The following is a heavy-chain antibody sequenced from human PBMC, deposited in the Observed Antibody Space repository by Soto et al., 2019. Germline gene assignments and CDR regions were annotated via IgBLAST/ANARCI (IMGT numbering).Heavy chain of an antibody. V-gene: IGHV1-69*13. D-gene: IGHD6-6*01. CDR1: GGTFSSYA. CDR2: IIPIFGTA. CDR3: ARAQLVGYNYYYYGMDV. Sequence: SVKVSCKASGGTFSSYAISWVRQAPGQGLEWMGGIIPIFGTANYAQKFQGRVAITADESTSTAYMELSSLRSEDTAVYYCARAQLVGYNYYYYGMDVWGQGTTVTVSS. J-gene: IGHJ6*02.